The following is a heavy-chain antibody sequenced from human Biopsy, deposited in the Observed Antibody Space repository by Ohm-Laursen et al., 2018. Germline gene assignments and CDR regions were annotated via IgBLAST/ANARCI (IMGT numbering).Heavy chain of an antibody. CDR2: ISASSSYI. CDR3: ATELLPPGVGGPWLDS. CDR1: GFTFDDYA. J-gene: IGHJ5*01. D-gene: IGHD3-10*01. Sequence: SLRLSCAASGFTFDDYAMHWVRQAPGKGLEWVSSISASSSYIYYADSVKGRFTVSRDNTKNTLYLQMNSLRAADTAIYFCATELLPPGVGGPWLDSWGQGTPVTVSS. V-gene: IGHV3-21*06.